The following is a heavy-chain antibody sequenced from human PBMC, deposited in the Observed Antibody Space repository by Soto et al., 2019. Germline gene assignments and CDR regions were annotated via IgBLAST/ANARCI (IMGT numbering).Heavy chain of an antibody. Sequence: SGPTLVNPTQTLALTCTFSGFSLSTNGVGVGWIRQPPGKALEWLALIYWNDDKRYSPSLKSRLTITKGISKNQVVLTMTNMDPVDTATYYCTQSHYELVDYWGQGTLVTVYS. V-gene: IGHV2-5*01. D-gene: IGHD4-17*01. J-gene: IGHJ4*02. CDR2: IYWNDDK. CDR3: TQSHYELVDY. CDR1: GFSLSTNGVG.